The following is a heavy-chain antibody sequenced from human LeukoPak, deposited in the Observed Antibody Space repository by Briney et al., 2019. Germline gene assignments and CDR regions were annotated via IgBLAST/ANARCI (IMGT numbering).Heavy chain of an antibody. D-gene: IGHD3-3*01. V-gene: IGHV3-23*01. J-gene: IGHJ6*02. Sequence: GGSLRLSCAASGFTFSSYAMSWVRQAPGKGLEWVSAISGSGGSTYYADSVKGRFTISRDNSKDTLYLQMNSLRAEDTAVYYCAREGYDFWSGYPPTYYYGMDVWGQGTTVTVSS. CDR3: AREGYDFWSGYPPTYYYGMDV. CDR1: GFTFSSYA. CDR2: ISGSGGST.